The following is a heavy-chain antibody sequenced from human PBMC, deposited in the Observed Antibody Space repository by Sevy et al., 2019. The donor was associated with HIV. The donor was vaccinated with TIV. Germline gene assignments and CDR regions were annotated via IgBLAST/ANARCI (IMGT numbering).Heavy chain of an antibody. D-gene: IGHD3-10*01. J-gene: IGHJ4*02. CDR1: GFTFSSYW. V-gene: IGHV3-7*01. Sequence: GGSLRLSCAASGFTFSSYWMSWVRQAPGKGLEWVANIKQDGSEKYYVDSVKGRFTISRDKAKNSLYLQMNSLRAEDTAVYYCARDRGYYYGSGSYTYYFDYWGQGTLVTVSS. CDR3: ARDRGYYYGSGSYTYYFDY. CDR2: IKQDGSEK.